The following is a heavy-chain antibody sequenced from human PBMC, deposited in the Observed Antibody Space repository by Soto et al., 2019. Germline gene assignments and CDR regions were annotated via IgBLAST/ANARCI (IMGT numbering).Heavy chain of an antibody. D-gene: IGHD3-22*01. CDR3: ARGRTVRNYADDSSDYFYFFDY. Sequence: SETLSLTCTVSGDSIGTFYWGWMRQSPGKELEWIGYVYYTGSTNYNPSLKSRVTISVDRSKNQFSLKLTSANAADTAVYYCARGRTVRNYADDSSDYFYFFDYWGQGTQVTVSS. J-gene: IGHJ4*02. CDR2: VYYTGST. CDR1: GDSIGTFY. V-gene: IGHV4-59*01.